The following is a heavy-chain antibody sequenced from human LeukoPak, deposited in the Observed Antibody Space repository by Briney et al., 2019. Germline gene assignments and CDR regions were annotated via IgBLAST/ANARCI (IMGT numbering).Heavy chain of an antibody. CDR3: ARGRLQLLLGADFFYYMDV. J-gene: IGHJ6*03. CDR2: ISGSGGST. Sequence: GGTLRLSCAASGFTFSSYGMSWVRQAPGKGLEWVSAISGSGGSTYYADSVKGRFTISRDNAKNSLYLQMNSLRAEDTAVYYCARGRLQLLLGADFFYYMDVWGKGTTVIISS. CDR1: GFTFSSYG. D-gene: IGHD5-18*01. V-gene: IGHV3-23*01.